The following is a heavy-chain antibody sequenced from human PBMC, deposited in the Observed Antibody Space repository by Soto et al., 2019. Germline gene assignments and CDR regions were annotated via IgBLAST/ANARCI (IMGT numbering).Heavy chain of an antibody. V-gene: IGHV4-30-4*01. Sequence: QVQLQESGPGLVKPSQTLSLTCTVSGGSISSGDHYWSWIRQPPGKGLEWIGYIYYSGSTYYNPSLKSRVTISVDTSKNQFSLQLSSVTAAATAVYYCASVTGLAATDWFDPWGQGTLVTVSS. CDR2: IYYSGST. J-gene: IGHJ5*02. CDR1: GGSISSGDHY. D-gene: IGHD2-15*01. CDR3: ASVTGLAATDWFDP.